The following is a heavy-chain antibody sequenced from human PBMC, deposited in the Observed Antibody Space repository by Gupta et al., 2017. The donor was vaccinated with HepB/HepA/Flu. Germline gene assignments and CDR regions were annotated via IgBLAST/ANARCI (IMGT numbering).Heavy chain of an antibody. CDR1: GGSFSGYY. D-gene: IGHD1-26*01. CDR3: AHCEERAYYYYMDV. CDR2: INHSGST. Sequence: QVQLQQWGAGLLKPSETLSLTCAVYGGSFSGYYWSWIRQPPGKGLEWIGEINHSGSTNYNPSLKSRVTISVDTSKNQFSLKLSSVTAADTAVYYCAHCEERAYYYYMDVWGKGTTVTVSS. J-gene: IGHJ6*03. V-gene: IGHV4-34*01.